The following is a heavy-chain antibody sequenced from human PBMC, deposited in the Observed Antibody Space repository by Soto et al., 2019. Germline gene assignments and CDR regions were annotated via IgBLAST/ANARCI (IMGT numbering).Heavy chain of an antibody. Sequence: QVQLVESGGGVVQPGRSLRLSCAASGFTFSSYGMHWVRQAPGKGLEWVAVISYDGSNKYYADSVKGRFTISRDNSMNALYLQMNSLRAEDTAVYYCAKDQEEQWLDNLIDYWGQGTLVTVSS. J-gene: IGHJ4*02. D-gene: IGHD6-19*01. CDR2: ISYDGSNK. CDR1: GFTFSSYG. V-gene: IGHV3-30*18. CDR3: AKDQEEQWLDNLIDY.